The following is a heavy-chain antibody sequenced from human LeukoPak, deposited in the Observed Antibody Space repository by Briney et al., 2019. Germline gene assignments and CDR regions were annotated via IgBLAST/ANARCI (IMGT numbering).Heavy chain of an antibody. J-gene: IGHJ6*03. D-gene: IGHD4-17*01. V-gene: IGHV4-4*07. CDR1: GGSISNYC. Sequence: PSETLSLTCTVSGGSISNYCCSWIRQPAGKGLEWIGRIYSSGSTNYIKSLESRVTMSVDTSKNQFSLNLISVTAADTAVYFCAIGGHYDPTHPYHYQYMDVWGKGTTVTVSS. CDR3: AIGGHYDPTHPYHYQYMDV. CDR2: IYSSGST.